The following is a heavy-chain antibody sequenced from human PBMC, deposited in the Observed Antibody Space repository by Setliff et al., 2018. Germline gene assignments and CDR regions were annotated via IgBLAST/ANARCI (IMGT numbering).Heavy chain of an antibody. CDR1: GFTFNAYA. CDR3: VKGSSDSRPYYFDY. CDR2: ITHSGWDT. Sequence: PGGSLRLSCAASGFTFNAYAMSWVRQAPGKGLEWISAITHSGWDTYHADSVKGRFTISRANSQNTLFLQMNSLRVEDTAVYFCVKGSSDSRPYYFDYWGQGMLVTVSS. D-gene: IGHD2-2*01. V-gene: IGHV3-23*01. J-gene: IGHJ4*02.